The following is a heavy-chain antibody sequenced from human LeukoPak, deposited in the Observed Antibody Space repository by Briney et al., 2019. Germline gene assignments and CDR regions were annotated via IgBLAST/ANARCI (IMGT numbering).Heavy chain of an antibody. Sequence: PPETLPHPCTVSGDSISYYYWSWIRQPPGKGLEWIGKIYYSGNTNYNPSLKSPVTISVDTSKNQFSLKLSSVTAADTAVYYCARVRGYSYDLSDFDYWGQGTLLTVSS. J-gene: IGHJ4*02. V-gene: IGHV4-59*01. CDR1: GDSISYYY. CDR3: ARVRGYSYDLSDFDY. CDR2: IYYSGNT. D-gene: IGHD5-18*01.